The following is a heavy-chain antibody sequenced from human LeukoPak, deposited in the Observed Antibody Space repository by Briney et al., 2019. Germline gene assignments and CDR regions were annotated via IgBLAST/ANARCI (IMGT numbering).Heavy chain of an antibody. V-gene: IGHV3-9*03. Sequence: SGGSLRLSCAASGFTFSSYAMSWVRQAPGKGLEWVSGISWNSGSIGYADSVKGRFTISRDNAKNSLYLQMNSLRAEDMALYYCAKDRVERTILLQNPDFDYWGQGTLVTVSS. CDR3: AKDRVERTILLQNPDFDY. J-gene: IGHJ4*02. CDR2: ISWNSGSI. D-gene: IGHD3-3*01. CDR1: GFTFSSYA.